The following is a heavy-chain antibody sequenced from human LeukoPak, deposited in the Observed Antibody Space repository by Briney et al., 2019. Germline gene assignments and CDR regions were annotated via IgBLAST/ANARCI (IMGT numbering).Heavy chain of an antibody. V-gene: IGHV4-59*01. Sequence: PSETLSLTCTVSGGSISSYYWSWIQQPPGKGLEWIGYIYYSGSTNYNPPLKSRVTISVDTSKNQFSLKLSSVTAADTAVYYCAREHSSSSVVTAISDAFDIWGQGTMVTVSS. J-gene: IGHJ3*02. D-gene: IGHD2-21*02. CDR2: IYYSGST. CDR3: AREHSSSSVVTAISDAFDI. CDR1: GGSISSYY.